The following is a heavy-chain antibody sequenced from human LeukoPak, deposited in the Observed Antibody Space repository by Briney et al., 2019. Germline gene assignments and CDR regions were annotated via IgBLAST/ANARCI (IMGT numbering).Heavy chain of an antibody. V-gene: IGHV3-33*06. CDR2: VWNDGSNK. Sequence: GGSLRLSCVGSGFTFSRYGIHWVRQAPGRGLEWVAVVWNDGSNKYYADSVKGRFTISRDNSKGTLYLEMNSLRAEDTAIYYCAKDADFARIYYYFDSWGQGTLVTVSS. CDR3: AKDADFARIYYYFDS. D-gene: IGHD3-10*01. J-gene: IGHJ4*02. CDR1: GFTFSRYG.